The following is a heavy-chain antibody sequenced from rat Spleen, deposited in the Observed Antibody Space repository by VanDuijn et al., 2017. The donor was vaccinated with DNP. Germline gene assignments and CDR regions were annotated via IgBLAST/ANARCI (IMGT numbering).Heavy chain of an antibody. CDR1: GFTFSDYS. CDR2: IVYDGSGT. D-gene: IGHD1-2*01. Sequence: EVQLVESGGGLVQPGRSLKLSCAASGFTFSDYSMAWVRQAPKKGLEWVATIVYDGSGTYYRDSVKGRFTVSRDNAKTSLWLQMDSLRPEDTATYYCVRHFRETAVVLDWFTHWGQGTLVSVSS. J-gene: IGHJ3*01. V-gene: IGHV5-7*01. CDR3: VRHFRETAVVLDWFTH.